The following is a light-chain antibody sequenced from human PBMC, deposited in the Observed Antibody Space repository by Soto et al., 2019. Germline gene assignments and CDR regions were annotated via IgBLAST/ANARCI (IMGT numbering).Light chain of an antibody. J-gene: IGKJ2*03. CDR1: QSVGYN. CDR3: QQYGNWPEYS. Sequence: ETVVTQSPVTLSVSPGEGATLSCRTSQSVGYNLAWYQQKPGQAPRPLVYGASTRITGIPARFSGSGAGTEFTLTIASLQSDEFAVDYCQQYGNWPEYSFGQGTKRQIK. CDR2: GAS. V-gene: IGKV3-15*01.